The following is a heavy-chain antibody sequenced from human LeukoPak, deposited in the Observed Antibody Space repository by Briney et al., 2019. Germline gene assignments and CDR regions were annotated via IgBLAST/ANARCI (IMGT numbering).Heavy chain of an antibody. CDR1: GGSISSGDYY. Sequence: PSETLSLTCTVSGGSISSGDYYWSWIRQPPGKGLEWIGYIYYSGSTNYNPSLKSRVTISVDKSKNQFSLKLSSVTAADTAVYYCARDCRGGSCYYYYGMDVWGQGTTVTVSS. D-gene: IGHD2-15*01. V-gene: IGHV4-30-4*01. CDR2: IYYSGST. J-gene: IGHJ6*02. CDR3: ARDCRGGSCYYYYGMDV.